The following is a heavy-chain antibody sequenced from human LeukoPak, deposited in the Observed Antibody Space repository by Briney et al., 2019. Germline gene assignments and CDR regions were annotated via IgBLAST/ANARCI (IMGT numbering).Heavy chain of an antibody. J-gene: IGHJ6*04. CDR3: ARGAKYSSSPEEMDV. CDR1: GYTLTELS. CDR2: FDPEDGET. V-gene: IGHV1-24*01. Sequence: ASVKVSCKVSGYTLTELSMHWVRQAPGKGLEWIGGFDPEDGETIYAQKFQGRVTITADESTSTAYMELSSLRSEDTAVYYCARGAKYSSSPEEMDVWGKGTTVTVSS. D-gene: IGHD6-6*01.